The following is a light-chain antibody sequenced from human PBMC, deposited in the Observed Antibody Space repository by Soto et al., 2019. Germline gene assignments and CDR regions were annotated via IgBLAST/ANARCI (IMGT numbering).Light chain of an antibody. CDR2: EVS. J-gene: IGLJ2*01. Sequence: QAVLTQPASVSGSPGQSITISCTGTSSDVGGYNYVSWHQQHPGKAPKLMIYEVSNRPSGVSNRFSGSKSGNTASLTISGLQAEDEADYYCSSYTSSSTNVVFGGGTKLTVL. CDR3: SSYTSSSTNVV. V-gene: IGLV2-14*01. CDR1: SSDVGGYNY.